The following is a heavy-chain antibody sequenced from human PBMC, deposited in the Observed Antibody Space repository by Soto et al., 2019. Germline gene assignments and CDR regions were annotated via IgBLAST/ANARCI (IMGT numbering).Heavy chain of an antibody. Sequence: GGSLRLSCAASGFTFSSYAMSWVRQAPGKGLEWVSAISGSGGSTYYADSVKGRFTISRDNSKNTLYLQMNSLRAEDTAVYYCARDLAIAARPVAYYYGMDVWGQGTTVTVSS. J-gene: IGHJ6*02. CDR2: ISGSGGST. CDR1: GFTFSSYA. V-gene: IGHV3-23*01. D-gene: IGHD6-6*01. CDR3: ARDLAIAARPVAYYYGMDV.